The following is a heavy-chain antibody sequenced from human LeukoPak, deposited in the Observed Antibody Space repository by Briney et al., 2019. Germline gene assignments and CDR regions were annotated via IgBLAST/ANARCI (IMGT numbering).Heavy chain of an antibody. V-gene: IGHV4-34*01. Sequence: PSETLSLTCAVYGGSFSGYYWSWIRQPPGKGLEWIGEINHSGSTNYNPSLKSRVTISVDTSKNQFSLKLSSVTAADTAVYYCARGYPVAGVRVYCFDYWGQGTLVTVSS. CDR1: GGSFSGYY. J-gene: IGHJ4*02. CDR3: ARGYPVAGVRVYCFDY. D-gene: IGHD6-19*01. CDR2: INHSGST.